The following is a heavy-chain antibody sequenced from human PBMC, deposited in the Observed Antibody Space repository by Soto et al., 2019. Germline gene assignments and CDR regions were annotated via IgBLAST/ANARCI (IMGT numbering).Heavy chain of an antibody. J-gene: IGHJ6*02. CDR3: ARVPYDFWSAYYYYYGMDV. CDR2: IYYSGST. V-gene: IGHV4-30-4*01. CDR1: GGSISRGDYY. D-gene: IGHD3-3*01. Sequence: PSETLSLTCTVSGGSISRGDYYWSWIRQPPGKGLEWIGYIYYSGSTYYNPSLKSRVTISVDTSKNQFSLKLSSVTAADTAVYYCARVPYDFWSAYYYYYGMDVWGQGTTVTVSS.